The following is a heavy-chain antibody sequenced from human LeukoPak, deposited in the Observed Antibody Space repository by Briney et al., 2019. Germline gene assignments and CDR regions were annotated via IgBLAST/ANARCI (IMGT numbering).Heavy chain of an antibody. D-gene: IGHD4/OR15-4a*01. CDR2: IYSDNT. J-gene: IGHJ4*02. CDR1: GFTVSSNS. Sequence: GGSLRLSCTVSGFTVSSNSMSWVRQAPGKGLEWVSFIYSDNTHYTDSVKGRFTISRDNSKNTLYLQMNSLRAEDTAVYYCARRAGAYSHPYDYWGQGTLVTVSS. V-gene: IGHV3-53*01. CDR3: ARRAGAYSHPYDY.